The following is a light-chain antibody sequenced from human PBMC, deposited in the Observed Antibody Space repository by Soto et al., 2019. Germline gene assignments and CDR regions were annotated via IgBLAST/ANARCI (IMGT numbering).Light chain of an antibody. CDR2: DVS. V-gene: IGLV2-14*01. J-gene: IGLJ1*01. CDR1: SSDVGGYNY. CDR3: SSYTSPGV. Sequence: QSALTQPASVSGSPGQSITISCTGTSSDVGGYNYVSWYQQHPGKAPKLMIYDVSSRPSGVSNRFSDSKSGNTASLTISGLQAEDEADYYCSSYTSPGVFGTGTKVTVL.